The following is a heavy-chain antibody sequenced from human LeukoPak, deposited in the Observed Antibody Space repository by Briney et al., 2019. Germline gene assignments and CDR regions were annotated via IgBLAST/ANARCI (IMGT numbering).Heavy chain of an antibody. J-gene: IGHJ3*02. Sequence: SETLSLTCTVPGGSISSYYWSWIRQPPGKGLEWVGYIYCSGSTNYNPSLKSRVTISVDTSKNQFSLKLSSVTAADTAVYYCAREEEDIVVVVAATEEIIAFDIWGQGTMVTVSS. CDR1: GGSISSYY. CDR2: IYCSGST. CDR3: AREEEDIVVVVAATEEIIAFDI. D-gene: IGHD2-15*01. V-gene: IGHV4-59*01.